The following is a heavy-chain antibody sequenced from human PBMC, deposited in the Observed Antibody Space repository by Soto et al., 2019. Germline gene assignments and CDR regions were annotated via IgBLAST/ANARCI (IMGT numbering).Heavy chain of an antibody. CDR3: ARLSGRLDAFDI. D-gene: IGHD3-3*01. CDR1: GFTFSSYS. J-gene: IGHJ3*02. V-gene: IGHV3-21*01. CDR2: ISSSSSYI. Sequence: RLSCAASGFTFSSYSMNWVRQAPGKGLEWVSSISSSSSYIYYADSVKGRFTISRDNAKNSLYLQMNSLRAEDTAVYYCARLSGRLDAFDIWGQGTMVTVSS.